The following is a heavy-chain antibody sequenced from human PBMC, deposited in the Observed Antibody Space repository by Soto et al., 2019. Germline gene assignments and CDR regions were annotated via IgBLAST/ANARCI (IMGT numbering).Heavy chain of an antibody. CDR1: GGSFSGYY. D-gene: IGHD6-13*01. CDR3: ARAAGSSWTRYFDY. Sequence: SETVSLTCAVYGGSFSGYYWSWFRQPPGKGLEWIGEINHSGSTNYNPSLKSRVTISVDTSKNQFSLKLSSVTAADTAVYYCARAAGSSWTRYFDYWGQGTLVT. V-gene: IGHV4-34*01. J-gene: IGHJ4*02. CDR2: INHSGST.